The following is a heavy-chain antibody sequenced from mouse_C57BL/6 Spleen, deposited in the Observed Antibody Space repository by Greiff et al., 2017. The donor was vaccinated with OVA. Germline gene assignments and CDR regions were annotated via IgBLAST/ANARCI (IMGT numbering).Heavy chain of an antibody. D-gene: IGHD2-3*01. V-gene: IGHV8-8*01. J-gene: IGHJ2*01. CDR3: ARIAYDGYPFFDY. CDR2: IWWDDAK. CDR1: GFSLSTFGMG. Sequence: QVTLKVSGPGILQPSQTLSLTCSFSGFSLSTFGMGVGWIRQPSGQGLEWLAHIWWDDAKYYNPALKSRPTISKATSKNQVFLKITNVDTADTATYYCARIAYDGYPFFDYWGQGTTLTVSS.